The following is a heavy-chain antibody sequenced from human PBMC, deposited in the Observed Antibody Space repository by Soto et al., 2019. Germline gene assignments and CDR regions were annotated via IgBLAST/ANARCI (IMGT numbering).Heavy chain of an antibody. V-gene: IGHV4-30-4*01. CDR1: GGSISSGDYY. Sequence: QVQLQESGPGLVKPSQTLSLTCTVSGGSISSGDYYWSWIRQPPGKGLEWIGYIYYSGSTYYNPSLKGRVTISVDPSKNQFSLKLSSVTAADTAVYYCARSLDYYGHLGFDYWGQGTLVTVSS. D-gene: IGHD3-22*01. J-gene: IGHJ4*02. CDR2: IYYSGST. CDR3: ARSLDYYGHLGFDY.